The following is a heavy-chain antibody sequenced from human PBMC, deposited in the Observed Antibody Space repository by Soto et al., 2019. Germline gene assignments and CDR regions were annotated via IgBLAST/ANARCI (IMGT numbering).Heavy chain of an antibody. D-gene: IGHD3-3*01. V-gene: IGHV4-4*07. J-gene: IGHJ4*02. Sequence: TSETLSLTCTVSGGSISTYYWSWIRQPAGKGLEWIGRIYASGSTNYNPSLKSRVTTSVATSKNQSSLKLSSVTAADTAVYYCARGGMVIIPISTAFDYWGQGXLVTVYS. CDR3: ARGGMVIIPISTAFDY. CDR2: IYASGST. CDR1: GGSISTYY.